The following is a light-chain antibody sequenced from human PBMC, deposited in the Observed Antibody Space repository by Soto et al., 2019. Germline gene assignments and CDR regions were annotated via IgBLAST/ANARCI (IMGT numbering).Light chain of an antibody. CDR1: QSMGSN. CDR3: QQYHTWPPIT. V-gene: IGKV3-15*01. Sequence: EIVMTQSPATMSVSPGERATLSCRASQSMGSNVAWYQQKPGQAPRLLIYGASTRANGIPARFSGSGSGTDFTLSISSLQPGDVGIYSCQQYHTWPPITFGQGTRLEIK. J-gene: IGKJ5*01. CDR2: GAS.